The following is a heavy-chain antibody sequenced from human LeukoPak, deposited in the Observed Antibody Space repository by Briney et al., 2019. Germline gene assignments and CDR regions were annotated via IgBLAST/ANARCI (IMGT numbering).Heavy chain of an antibody. CDR2: IYYSGST. Sequence: SETLSLTCTVSGGSISSYYWSWIRQPPGKGLEWIGYIYYSGSTNYNPSLKSRVTISVDTSKNQFSLKLSSVTAADTAVYYCARNAGGYSSSWYSLALDYWGQGTLVTVSS. CDR1: GGSISSYY. V-gene: IGHV4-59*01. D-gene: IGHD6-13*01. CDR3: ARNAGGYSSSWYSLALDY. J-gene: IGHJ4*02.